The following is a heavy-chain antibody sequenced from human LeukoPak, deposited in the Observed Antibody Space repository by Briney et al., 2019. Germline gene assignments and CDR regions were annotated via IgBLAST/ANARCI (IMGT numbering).Heavy chain of an antibody. Sequence: ASVKVSCKASGYTFTGYYMHWVRQAPGQGLEWMGWINPNSGGTNYAQKFQGRVTMTRDTSISTAYMELSSLRSEDTAVYYCARGRTLGYYDFWSGYYSSLDYWGQGTLVTVSS. J-gene: IGHJ4*02. CDR3: ARGRTLGYYDFWSGYYSSLDY. CDR2: INPNSGGT. D-gene: IGHD3-3*01. V-gene: IGHV1-2*02. CDR1: GYTFTGYY.